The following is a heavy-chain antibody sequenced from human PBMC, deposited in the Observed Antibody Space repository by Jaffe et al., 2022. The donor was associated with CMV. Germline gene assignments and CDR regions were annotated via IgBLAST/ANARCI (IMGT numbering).Heavy chain of an antibody. CDR2: INAGNGNT. CDR3: ARDRPREKYQLLLPPGP. Sequence: QVQLVQSGAEVKKPGASVKVSCKASGYTFTSYAMHWVRQAPGQRLEWMGWINAGNGNTKYSQKFQGRVTITRDTSASTAYMELSSLRSEDTAVYYCARDRPREKYQLLLPPGPWGQGTLVTVSS. D-gene: IGHD2-2*01. CDR1: GYTFTSYA. J-gene: IGHJ4*02. V-gene: IGHV1-3*01.